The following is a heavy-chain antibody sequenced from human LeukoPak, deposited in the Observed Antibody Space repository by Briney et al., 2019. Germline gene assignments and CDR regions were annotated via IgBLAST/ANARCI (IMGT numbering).Heavy chain of an antibody. CDR3: ATRLCTIAACRASSCKSLDV. Sequence: PGRSLRLSCVASAFTFRSYGMHWVRQAPGKGLEWVAVISYDGSGQYYADSLKGRFTISRDNSKNTLYLQMNSLRVEDTAVYYCATRLCTIAACRASSCKSLDVWGKGTTVTVSS. D-gene: IGHD2-8*01. CDR2: ISYDGSGQ. CDR1: AFTFRSYG. V-gene: IGHV3-30*03. J-gene: IGHJ6*04.